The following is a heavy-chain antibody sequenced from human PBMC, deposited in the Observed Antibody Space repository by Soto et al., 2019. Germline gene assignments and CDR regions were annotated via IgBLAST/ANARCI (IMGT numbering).Heavy chain of an antibody. Sequence: ASVKVSCKTSGSTFSNYSISWVRQAPGQGLEWMGWVSPYNGNANYTEKFQGRVSMTTDTSTTTAYMELTSLTSDDTAIYYCARAISLRIAAHAYRGQGTLGTVSS. J-gene: IGHJ4*02. CDR3: ARAISLRIAAHAY. V-gene: IGHV1-18*04. CDR1: GSTFSNYS. D-gene: IGHD3-3*01. CDR2: VSPYNGNA.